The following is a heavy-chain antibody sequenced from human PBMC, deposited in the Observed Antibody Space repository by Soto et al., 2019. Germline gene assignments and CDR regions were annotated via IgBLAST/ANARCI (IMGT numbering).Heavy chain of an antibody. D-gene: IGHD4-17*01. J-gene: IGHJ4*02. V-gene: IGHV3-21*01. CDR3: ARDSSGDYAGWGY. CDR2: ISSSSSYI. CDR1: GFTFSSYS. Sequence: EVQLVESGGGLGKPGGSLRLSCAASGFTFSSYSMNWVRQAPGKGLEWVSSISSSSSYIYYADSVKGRFTISRDNAKNSLYLQMNSLRAEDTAVYYCARDSSGDYAGWGYWGQGTLVTISS.